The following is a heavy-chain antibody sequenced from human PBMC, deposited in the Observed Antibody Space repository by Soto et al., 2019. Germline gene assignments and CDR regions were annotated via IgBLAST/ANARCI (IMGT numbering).Heavy chain of an antibody. CDR3: ARDLGIAAAGPYYYYYGMDV. CDR1: GFTFSIYG. D-gene: IGHD6-13*01. CDR2: IWYDGSNK. J-gene: IGHJ6*02. V-gene: IGHV3-33*01. Sequence: PGGSLSLSCAASGFTFSIYGMHWVRHAPGKGLEWVAVIWYDGSNKYYADSVKGRFTISRDNSKNTLYLQMNSLRAEDTAVYYCARDLGIAAAGPYYYYYGMDVWGQGTTVTVSS.